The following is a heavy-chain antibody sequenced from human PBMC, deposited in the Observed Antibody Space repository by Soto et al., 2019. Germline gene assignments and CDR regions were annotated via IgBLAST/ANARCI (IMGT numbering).Heavy chain of an antibody. Sequence: GGSVILCCASSRFTFSSYLRSWVRQSPGKGLVLVSRLNMFGSSTRYAASVKCRFTISRDNANNTLYLQMNSLRAEDTAVYYCSRGPDIVGRDDGGQGTLVTVSS. J-gene: IGHJ4*02. CDR3: SRGPDIVGRDD. CDR2: LNMFGSST. V-gene: IGHV3-74*01. D-gene: IGHD2-15*01. CDR1: RFTFSSYL.